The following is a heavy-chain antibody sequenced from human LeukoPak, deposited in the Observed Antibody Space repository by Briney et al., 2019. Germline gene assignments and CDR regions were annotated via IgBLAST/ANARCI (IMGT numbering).Heavy chain of an antibody. Sequence: GGSLRLSCAASGFTFSSYSMNWVRQARGKGLEGVSSISSSSSYIYYADSVKGRFTISRDNAKNSLYLQMNSLRAEDTAVYYCARDMGTVYYYYGMDVWGQGTTVTVSS. CDR1: GFTFSSYS. CDR3: ARDMGTVYYYYGMDV. V-gene: IGHV3-21*01. CDR2: ISSSSSYI. J-gene: IGHJ6*02. D-gene: IGHD7-27*01.